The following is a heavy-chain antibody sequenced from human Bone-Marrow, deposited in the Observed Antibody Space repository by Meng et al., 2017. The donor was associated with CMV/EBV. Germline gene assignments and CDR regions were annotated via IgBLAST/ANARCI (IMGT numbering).Heavy chain of an antibody. D-gene: IGHD1-26*01. J-gene: IGHJ4*02. CDR1: CYTFSSYG. V-gene: IGHV1-18*01. CDR3: ARARVGGTELGY. Sequence: SCTASCYTFSSYGIRWVRQAPGQGLEWMGWISTYSGNTNYAQKLQGRVTMTTDTLTSTAHMELRSLRSDDTAVYYCARARVGGTELGYWGQGTLVTVSS. CDR2: ISTYSGNT.